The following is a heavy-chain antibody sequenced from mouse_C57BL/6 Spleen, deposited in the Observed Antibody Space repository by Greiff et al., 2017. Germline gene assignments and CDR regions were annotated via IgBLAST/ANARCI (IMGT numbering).Heavy chain of an antibody. V-gene: IGHV1-61*01. Sequence: QVQLQQPGAELVRPGSSVKLSCKASGYTFTSSWMDWVKQRPGQGLEWIGNIYPSDSETHYNQKFKDKATLTVDKSSSTAYMQLSSLTSEDSAVYDWARVDGYYPWFAYWGQGTRVTVAA. J-gene: IGHJ3*01. CDR2: IYPSDSET. CDR3: ARVDGYYPWFAY. D-gene: IGHD2-3*01. CDR1: GYTFTSSW.